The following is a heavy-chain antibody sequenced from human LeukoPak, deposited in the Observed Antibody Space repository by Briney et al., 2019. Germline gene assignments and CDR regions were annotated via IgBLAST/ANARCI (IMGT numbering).Heavy chain of an antibody. J-gene: IGHJ5*02. D-gene: IGHD4-17*01. Sequence: SETLSLTCTVSGGSISSYYWSWIRQPPGKGLEWIGYIYYSGSTNYNPSLKSRVTISVDTSKNQFSLKLSSVTAADTAVYYCARMTTVTTGLAWGQGTLVTVSS. CDR1: GGSISSYY. V-gene: IGHV4-59*01. CDR2: IYYSGST. CDR3: ARMTTVTTGLA.